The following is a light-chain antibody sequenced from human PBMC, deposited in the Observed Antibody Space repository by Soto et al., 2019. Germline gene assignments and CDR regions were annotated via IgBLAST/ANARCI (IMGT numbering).Light chain of an antibody. CDR3: QQRSNWWT. V-gene: IGKV3-11*01. J-gene: IGKJ1*01. CDR2: DAS. Sequence: EIVLTHSPATLSLSPGERATLSCRASQSVSSYLAWYQQKPGQAPRLLIYDASNRATGIPARFSGSGSGTDFTLTSSSLGPEDCAVYYCQQRSNWWTFGQGTKVEI. CDR1: QSVSSY.